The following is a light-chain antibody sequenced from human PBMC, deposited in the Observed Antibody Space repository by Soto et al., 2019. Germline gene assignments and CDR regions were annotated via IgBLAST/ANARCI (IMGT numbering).Light chain of an antibody. Sequence: EIVLTQSPATLSLSPGERATLSCRASQSVSSYLAWYQQKPGQAPRLLIYDASNRATGIPARFSGSGSGTDFTLTISSLEPVDFAVYYCQLRSIGPLTFGGGTNVEIK. CDR3: QLRSIGPLT. J-gene: IGKJ4*01. CDR2: DAS. V-gene: IGKV3-11*01. CDR1: QSVSSY.